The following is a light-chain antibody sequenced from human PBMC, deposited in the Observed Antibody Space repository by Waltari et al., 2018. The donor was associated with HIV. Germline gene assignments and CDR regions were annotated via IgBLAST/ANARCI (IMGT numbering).Light chain of an antibody. J-gene: IGKJ1*01. CDR3: QQSDSDFRT. Sequence: DIQLTQSTSSLSASVRDRVTITCRSSQNIYSFLKWDQKKPGKAPELLIDSAVTLHTGVPSRFSVSGSGTDFTLTIRSLQPDDFATYYCQQSDSDFRTFGQGTKVDIK. V-gene: IGKV1-39*01. CDR2: SAV. CDR1: QNIYSF.